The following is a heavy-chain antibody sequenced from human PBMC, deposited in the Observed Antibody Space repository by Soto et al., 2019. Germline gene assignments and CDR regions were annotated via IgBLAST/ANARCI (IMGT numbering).Heavy chain of an antibody. CDR2: ISSRGDT. J-gene: IGHJ6*02. CDR3: AREETAWPLAYGLDV. V-gene: IGHV3-21*01. D-gene: IGHD2-21*02. Sequence: GGSLRLSCAASGFSFSTYSMNWVRQAPGKGLEWVSSISSRGDTYYADSVRGRFTISRDNAKNSVSLQMDSLRAEDAAVYYCAREETAWPLAYGLDVWGQGTTVTVSS. CDR1: GFSFSTYS.